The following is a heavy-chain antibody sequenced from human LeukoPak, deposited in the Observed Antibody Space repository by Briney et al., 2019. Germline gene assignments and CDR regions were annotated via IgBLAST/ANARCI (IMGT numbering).Heavy chain of an antibody. Sequence: GGSLRLSCTASGFAFSSYYMSWVRQTPGKGLEWVANINQDGSEKFYGDSVEGRLTISRDNAKNSLYLQMNSLRAEDTAVYFCARVLAAWYMDVWGKGTTVTVSS. CDR1: GFAFSSYY. D-gene: IGHD6-13*01. J-gene: IGHJ6*03. V-gene: IGHV3-7*01. CDR3: ARVLAAWYMDV. CDR2: INQDGSEK.